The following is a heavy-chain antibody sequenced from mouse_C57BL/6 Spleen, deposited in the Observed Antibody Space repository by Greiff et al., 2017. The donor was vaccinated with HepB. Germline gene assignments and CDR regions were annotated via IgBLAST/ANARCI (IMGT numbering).Heavy chain of an antibody. D-gene: IGHD2-10*02. J-gene: IGHJ2*01. V-gene: IGHV7-3*01. CDR3: ARSYGNYHFDY. CDR1: GFTFTDYY. CDR2: IRNKANGYTT. Sequence: EVQGVESGGGLVQPGGSLSLSCAASGFTFTDYYMSWVRQPPGKALEWLGFIRNKANGYTTEYSASVKGRFTISRDNSQSILYLQMNALRAEDSATYYCARSYGNYHFDYWGQGTTLTVSS.